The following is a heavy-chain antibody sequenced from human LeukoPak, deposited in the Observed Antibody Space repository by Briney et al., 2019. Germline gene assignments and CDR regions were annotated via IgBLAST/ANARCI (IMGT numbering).Heavy chain of an antibody. CDR2: ISGSGGST. Sequence: GGSLRLSCAASGFTFSRYAMSWVRQAPGKGLEWASAISGSGGSTYYADSVKGRFTISRDNSKNTLYLQMNSLRAEDTAVYYCAKAYYYDSSGYYPFDYWGQGTLVTVSS. CDR1: GFTFSRYA. J-gene: IGHJ4*02. V-gene: IGHV3-23*01. D-gene: IGHD3-22*01. CDR3: AKAYYYDSSGYYPFDY.